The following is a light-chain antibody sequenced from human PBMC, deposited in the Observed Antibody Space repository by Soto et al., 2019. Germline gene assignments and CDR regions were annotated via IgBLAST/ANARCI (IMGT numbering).Light chain of an antibody. CDR3: QQYGSSQIT. Sequence: EIVLTHSPGTLSFSPGEIATLSFRASQSVSSSYLAWYQQKPGQAPRLLIYGASSRATGIPDRFSGSGSGTEFTLTISSLQSDDSAVYYCQQYGSSQITFGQGTRLGIK. V-gene: IGKV3-20*01. J-gene: IGKJ5*01. CDR1: QSVSSSY. CDR2: GAS.